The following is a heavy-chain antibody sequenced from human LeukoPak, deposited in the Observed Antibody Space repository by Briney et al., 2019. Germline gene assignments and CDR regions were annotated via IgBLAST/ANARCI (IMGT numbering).Heavy chain of an antibody. V-gene: IGHV3-30*18. CDR1: GFTFSSYG. D-gene: IGHD3-10*01. Sequence: GGSLRLSCAASGFTFSSYGMHWVRQAPGKGLEWVAVISDVGSNKDYADSVKGRFTISRDNSKNTLYLQMNSLRAEDTAVYYCAKDGSGGYYYYYYMDVWGKGTTVTISS. CDR2: ISDVGSNK. J-gene: IGHJ6*03. CDR3: AKDGSGGYYYYYYMDV.